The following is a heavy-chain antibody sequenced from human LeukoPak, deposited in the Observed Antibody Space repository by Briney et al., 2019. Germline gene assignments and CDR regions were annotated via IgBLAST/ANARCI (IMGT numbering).Heavy chain of an antibody. CDR2: INPNSGGT. J-gene: IGHJ4*02. Sequence: VASVKVSCKASGYTFTGYYMHWVRQAPGQGLEWMGWINPNSGGTNFAQKFQGRVTMTRDTSISTAHMELSRLRSDDTAVYYCARENRGGTSISSHTYYFDYWGQGTLVTVSS. V-gene: IGHV1-2*02. D-gene: IGHD1-14*01. CDR1: GYTFTGYY. CDR3: ARENRGGTSISSHTYYFDY.